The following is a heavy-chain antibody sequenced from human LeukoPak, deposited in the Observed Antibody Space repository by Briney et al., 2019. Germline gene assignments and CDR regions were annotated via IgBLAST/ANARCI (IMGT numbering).Heavy chain of an antibody. CDR2: IYHSGRT. J-gene: IGHJ4*02. Sequence: SETLSLTCAVSGGSISSSNWWSWVRQPPGKGLEWIGEIYHSGRTNYNASLKSRVTISVDKSKNQFSLKLSSVTAADTAVYYCARENGGLRFDYWGQGTLVTVSS. CDR1: GGSISSSNW. CDR3: ARENGGLRFDY. D-gene: IGHD3-16*01. V-gene: IGHV4-4*02.